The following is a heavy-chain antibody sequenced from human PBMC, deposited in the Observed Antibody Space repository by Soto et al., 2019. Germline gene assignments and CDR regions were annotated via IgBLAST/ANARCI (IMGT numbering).Heavy chain of an antibody. V-gene: IGHV1-46*02. Sequence: ASVKVSCKTSGYTFNTFYIHWVRQAPGQGLEWMGRLDPGGGAATYTQKFQGRITMTRDTSTRTVYMDLSSLTSEDTAVYYCARGDCTTHCDGWFDPWGQGTLVTVSS. CDR1: GYTFNTFY. CDR3: ARGDCTTHCDGWFDP. D-gene: IGHD2-8*01. CDR2: LDPGGGAA. J-gene: IGHJ5*02.